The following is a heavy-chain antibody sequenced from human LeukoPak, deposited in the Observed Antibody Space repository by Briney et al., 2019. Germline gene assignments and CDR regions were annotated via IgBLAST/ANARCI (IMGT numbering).Heavy chain of an antibody. D-gene: IGHD4-17*01. J-gene: IGHJ4*02. CDR2: ISYDGSNK. V-gene: IGHV3-30-3*01. CDR1: GFTFSSYA. CDR3: ARVKSSYGDQYYFDY. Sequence: GGSLRLSCAASGFTFSSYAMHWVRQAPGKGLEWVAVISYDGSNKYYADSVKGRFTISRDNSKNTLYLQMNSLRAEDTAVYYCARVKSSYGDQYYFDYWAREPWSPSPQ.